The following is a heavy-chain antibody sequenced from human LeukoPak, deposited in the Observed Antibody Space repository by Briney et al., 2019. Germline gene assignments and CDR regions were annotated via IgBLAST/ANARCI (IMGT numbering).Heavy chain of an antibody. CDR3: ARDLVTIFGVVIPFDP. J-gene: IGHJ5*02. CDR1: GGSISSYY. Sequence: SETLSLTCTVSGGSISSYYWSWIRQPAGKGLEWIGRIYTSGSTNYNPSLKSRVTMSVDTSKNQFSLKLSSVTAADTAVYYCARDLVTIFGVVIPFDPWGQGTLVTVSS. D-gene: IGHD3-3*01. V-gene: IGHV4-4*07. CDR2: IYTSGST.